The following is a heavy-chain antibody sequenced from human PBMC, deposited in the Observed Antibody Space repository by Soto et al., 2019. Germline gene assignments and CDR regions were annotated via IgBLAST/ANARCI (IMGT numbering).Heavy chain of an antibody. CDR1: GGTFSSYT. Sequence: QVQLVQSGAEVKKPGSSVKVSCKASGGTFSSYTISWVRQAPGQGLEWMGRIIPILGIANYAQKFQGRVTITADKSTSTAYMELSSLRSEVTAVYYCARASGYVYGSFDYWGQGTLVTVSS. D-gene: IGHD5-12*01. J-gene: IGHJ4*02. CDR3: ARASGYVYGSFDY. CDR2: IIPILGIA. V-gene: IGHV1-69*02.